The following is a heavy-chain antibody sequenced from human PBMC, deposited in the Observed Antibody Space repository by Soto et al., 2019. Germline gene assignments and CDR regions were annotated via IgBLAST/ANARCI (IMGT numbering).Heavy chain of an antibody. CDR2: INAGNGNT. CDR1: GYTFTSYG. J-gene: IGHJ4*02. V-gene: IGHV1-3*01. D-gene: IGHD6-19*01. Sequence: ASVKVSCKASGYTFTSYGISWVRQAPGQRLEWMGWINAGNGNTKYSQKFQGRVTITRDTSASTAYMELSSLRSEDTAVYYCASPAVAGYIPPDYWGQGTLVTVSS. CDR3: ASPAVAGYIPPDY.